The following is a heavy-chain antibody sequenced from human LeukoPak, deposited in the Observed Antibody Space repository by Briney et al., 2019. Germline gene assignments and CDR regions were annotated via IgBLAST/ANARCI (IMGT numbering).Heavy chain of an antibody. V-gene: IGHV4-59*08. CDR1: GASIDSNY. J-gene: IGHJ5*02. Sequence: PSETLSLTCTVSGASIDSNYWSWIRQPPGRGLEWTGYTYKSESTNYNPSLKSRVTISVDTSKNQFSLRLTSVTAADTAVYYCARHHSTTHPGRYCFDPWGQGTLVTVSS. D-gene: IGHD2/OR15-2a*01. CDR3: ARHHSTTHPGRYCFDP. CDR2: TYKSEST.